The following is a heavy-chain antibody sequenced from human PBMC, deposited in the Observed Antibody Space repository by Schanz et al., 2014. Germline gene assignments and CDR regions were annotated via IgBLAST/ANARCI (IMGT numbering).Heavy chain of an antibody. Sequence: VQLVESGGGLVKPGGSLRLSCAASGFTFSSYAMSWVRQAPGKGLEWVSAISGSGGSTYYADSVKGRFTISRDNSKNTLFLQMNSLRAEDTAVYYCARVKYCTITRCYRTETEGIYYMDVWGKGTTVAVSS. CDR3: ARVKYCTITRCYRTETEGIYYMDV. D-gene: IGHD2-2*01. V-gene: IGHV3-23*04. CDR2: ISGSGGST. CDR1: GFTFSSYA. J-gene: IGHJ6*03.